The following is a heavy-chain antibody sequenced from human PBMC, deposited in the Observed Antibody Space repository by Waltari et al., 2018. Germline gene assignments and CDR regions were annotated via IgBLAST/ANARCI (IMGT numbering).Heavy chain of an antibody. CDR3: AKRRSYSSSWPDAFDI. CDR2: ISGSGGST. V-gene: IGHV3-23*04. D-gene: IGHD6-13*01. CDR1: GFTFSSYA. J-gene: IGHJ3*02. Sequence: EVQLVEAGGGLVQPGGSLRLSCAASGFTFSSYAMSWVRQAAGKGLEWVSAISGSGGSTYYADSVKGRFTISRDNSKNTLYLQMNSLRAEDTAVYYCAKRRSYSSSWPDAFDIWGQGTMVTVSS.